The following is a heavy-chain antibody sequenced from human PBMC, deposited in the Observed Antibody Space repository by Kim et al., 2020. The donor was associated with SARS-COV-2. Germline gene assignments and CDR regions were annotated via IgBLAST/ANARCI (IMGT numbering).Heavy chain of an antibody. Sequence: GGSLRLSCAASGFRFSSYGMHWVRQAQGKGLEWVSIIWYDGTNKYYADSVKGRFTISRDNSKNTVYLQMNSLRDEDTAVYYCAKDSNDAYVWGGFDYWG. CDR3: AKDSNDAYVWGGFDY. J-gene: IGHJ4*01. V-gene: IGHV3-33*06. CDR1: GFRFSSYG. CDR2: IWYDGTNK. D-gene: IGHD3-16*01.